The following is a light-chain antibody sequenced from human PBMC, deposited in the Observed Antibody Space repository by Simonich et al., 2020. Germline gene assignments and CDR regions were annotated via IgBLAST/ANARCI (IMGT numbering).Light chain of an antibody. J-gene: IGKJ1*01. CDR2: WAA. V-gene: IGKV4-1*01. CDR1: QSGLYSSNNQNY. CDR3: QQYYSTPQT. Sequence: DIVMTQSPDSLAVSLGERATINCKSTQSGLYSSNNQNYLAWYQQKPGQPPKRLIYWAATRESGVPDRFSGSGSGTDFTLTISSLQAEDVAVYYCQQYYSTPQTFGQGTKVEIK.